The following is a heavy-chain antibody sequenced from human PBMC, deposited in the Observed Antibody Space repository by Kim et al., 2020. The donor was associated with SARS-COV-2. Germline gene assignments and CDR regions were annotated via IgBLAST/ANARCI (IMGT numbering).Heavy chain of an antibody. Sequence: GGSLRLSCAVSEFTFSNYWMTWVRQAPGKGLEWVAIIKQDGSQKNYVDSVKGRFTISRDNAKNLLYLQMNSLRAEDTAVYYCVRDQTSGDFWSGYYDAL. J-gene: IGHJ3*01. V-gene: IGHV3-7*01. CDR2: IKQDGSQK. CDR1: EFTFSNYW. D-gene: IGHD3-3*01. CDR3: VRDQTSGDFWSGYYDAL.